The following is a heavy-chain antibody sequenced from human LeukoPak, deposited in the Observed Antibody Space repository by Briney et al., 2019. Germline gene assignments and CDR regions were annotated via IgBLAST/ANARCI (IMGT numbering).Heavy chain of an antibody. D-gene: IGHD6-19*01. Sequence: PSETLSLTCAVSGGSISSGGYSWSWIRQPPGKGLGWIGYIYHSGSTYYNPSLKSRVTISVDRSKNQFSLKLSSVTAADTAVYYCARVLSSGWSPHFDYWGQGTLVTVSS. V-gene: IGHV4-30-2*01. CDR1: GGSISSGGYS. J-gene: IGHJ4*02. CDR2: IYHSGST. CDR3: ARVLSSGWSPHFDY.